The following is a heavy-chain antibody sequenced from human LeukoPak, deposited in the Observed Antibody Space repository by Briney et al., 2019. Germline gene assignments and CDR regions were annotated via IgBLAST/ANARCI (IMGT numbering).Heavy chain of an antibody. CDR1: AYTFTGYY. CDR3: ASSILGDILTGYYIYAFDI. J-gene: IGHJ3*02. Sequence: ASVKVSCKASAYTFTGYYMHWVRQAPGQGLEWMGRINPNSGGTNYAQKFQGRVTMTRDTSISTAYMELSRLRSDDTAVYYCASSILGDILTGYYIYAFDIWGQGTMVTVSS. D-gene: IGHD3-9*01. V-gene: IGHV1-2*06. CDR2: INPNSGGT.